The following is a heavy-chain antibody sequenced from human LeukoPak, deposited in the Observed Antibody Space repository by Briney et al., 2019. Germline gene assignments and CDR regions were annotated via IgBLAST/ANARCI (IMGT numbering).Heavy chain of an antibody. Sequence: GGSLILSCAASGFTFSTYAMTWVRQAPGKGLEWVSTINDSGESTYYADSVKGRFTISRDNSKNTLYVQMNSLRGEDTAVYYCAKDESGDCSSTRCYKWFDPWGQGTLVTVSS. CDR1: GFTFSTYA. J-gene: IGHJ5*02. CDR3: AKDESGDCSSTRCYKWFDP. D-gene: IGHD2-2*02. V-gene: IGHV3-23*01. CDR2: INDSGEST.